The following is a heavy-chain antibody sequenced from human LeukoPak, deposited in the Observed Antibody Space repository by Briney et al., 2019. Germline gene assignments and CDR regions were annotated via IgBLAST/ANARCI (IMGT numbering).Heavy chain of an antibody. CDR2: IYSDGTT. J-gene: IGHJ2*01. CDR1: GFTVSSNY. CDR3: ARSNWYFDV. Sequence: VHLGGSLRLSCAASGFTVSSNYMRWVRQAPGKGLEWVSFIYSDGTTYYADSVKGRFTISRHNSKNTLYLQMNTLRAEDTAVYYCARSNWYFDVWGRGTLVTVSS. V-gene: IGHV3-53*04.